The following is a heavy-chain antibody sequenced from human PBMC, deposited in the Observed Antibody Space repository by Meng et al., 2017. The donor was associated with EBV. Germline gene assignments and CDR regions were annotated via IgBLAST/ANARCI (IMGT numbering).Heavy chain of an antibody. J-gene: IGHJ5*02. Sequence: PLKKSGPTPVKPPQTLTLTCTFSGFSLSTSGVGVGWIRQPPGKALEWLALIYWDDDKRYSPSLKSRLTITKDTSKNQVVLTMTNMDPVDTATYYCAHRRDEYSSSWYGWFDPWGQGTLVTVSS. D-gene: IGHD6-13*01. CDR1: GFSLSTSGVG. CDR3: AHRRDEYSSSWYGWFDP. V-gene: IGHV2-5*02. CDR2: IYWDDDK.